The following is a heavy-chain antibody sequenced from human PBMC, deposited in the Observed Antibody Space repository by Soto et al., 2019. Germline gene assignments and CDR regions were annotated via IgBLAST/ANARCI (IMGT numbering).Heavy chain of an antibody. D-gene: IGHD5-12*01. Sequence: EVQLVGSGGGLVKPGGSLRLSCAASGFTFSSYSMNWVRQAPGKGLEWVSSISSSSSYIYYADSVKGRFTIARDNAKNSMYLQMNSLRAEDTAVYYCAREREMATIEALGYWGQGTLVTVSS. CDR3: AREREMATIEALGY. CDR1: GFTFSSYS. J-gene: IGHJ4*02. V-gene: IGHV3-21*01. CDR2: ISSSSSYI.